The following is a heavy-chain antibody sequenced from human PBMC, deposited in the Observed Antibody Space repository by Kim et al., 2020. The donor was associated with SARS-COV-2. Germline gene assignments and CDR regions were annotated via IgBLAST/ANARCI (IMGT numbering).Heavy chain of an antibody. CDR2: IYYSGRT. D-gene: IGHD3-22*01. Sequence: SETLSLTCTVSGGSISSSSYYWGWIRQPPGKGLEWIGSIYYSGRTYYNPSLKSRVTISVDTSKNQFSLKLSSVTAADTAVYYCARNPTLYYYDSSGYYPSDAFDIWGQGTMVTVSS. CDR1: GGSISSSSYY. CDR3: ARNPTLYYYDSSGYYPSDAFDI. V-gene: IGHV4-39*01. J-gene: IGHJ3*02.